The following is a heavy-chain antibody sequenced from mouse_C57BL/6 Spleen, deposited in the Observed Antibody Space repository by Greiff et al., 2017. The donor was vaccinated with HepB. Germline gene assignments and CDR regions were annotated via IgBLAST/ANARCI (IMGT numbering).Heavy chain of an antibody. V-gene: IGHV1-26*01. J-gene: IGHJ2*01. CDR1: GYTFTDYY. CDR3: ASRGNYYGSSYDFDY. Sequence: GYTFTDYYMNWVKQSHVKSLEWIGDINPNNGGTSYNQKFKGKATLTVDKSSSTAYMELRSLTSEDSAVYYCASRGNYYGSSYDFDYWGQGTTLTVSS. D-gene: IGHD1-1*01. CDR2: INPNNGGT.